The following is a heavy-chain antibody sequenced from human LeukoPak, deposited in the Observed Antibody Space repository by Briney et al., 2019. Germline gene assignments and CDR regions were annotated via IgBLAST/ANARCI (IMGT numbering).Heavy chain of an antibody. J-gene: IGHJ4*02. Sequence: SETLSLTCAVYGGPFSGYYWSWIRQPPGKGLEWIGEINHSGSTNYNPSLKSRVTISVDTSKNQFSLKLSSVTAADTAVYYCARAGGYSGYDLGLYYFDYWGQGTLVTVSS. CDR1: GGPFSGYY. CDR3: ARAGGYSGYDLGLYYFDY. V-gene: IGHV4-34*01. CDR2: INHSGST. D-gene: IGHD5-12*01.